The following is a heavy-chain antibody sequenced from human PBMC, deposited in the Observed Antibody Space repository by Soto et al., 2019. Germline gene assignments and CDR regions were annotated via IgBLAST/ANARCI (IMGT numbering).Heavy chain of an antibody. CDR2: VDPNGGGT. V-gene: IGHV1-2*04. D-gene: IGHD4-17*01. J-gene: IGHJ4*02. Sequence: QVQLLQSGAEVKKPGASVKVSCKTSGNTFTEYKLHWVQQAPGQGLEWMGWVDPNGGGTNSAQKFQGSVTMTRDTSITTVYLELSRLKTNDTATYFCSTWVDYGDYEGFDFLGQGTLVTVSS. CDR1: GNTFTEYK. CDR3: STWVDYGDYEGFDF.